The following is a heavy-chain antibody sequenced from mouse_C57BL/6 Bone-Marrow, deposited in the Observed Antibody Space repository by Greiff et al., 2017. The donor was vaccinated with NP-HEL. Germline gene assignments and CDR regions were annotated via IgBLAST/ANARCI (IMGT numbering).Heavy chain of an antibody. CDR3: ARIDAFAY. J-gene: IGHJ3*01. CDR1: GYTFTDYY. V-gene: IGHV1-26*01. Sequence: EVQLQQSGPELVKPGASVKISCKASGYTFTDYYMNWVKQSHGKSLEWIGDINPNNGGTSYNQKFKGKATLTVDKSSSTAYMELRSLTSEDSAVYYCARIDAFAYWGQGTLVTVSA. CDR2: INPNNGGT.